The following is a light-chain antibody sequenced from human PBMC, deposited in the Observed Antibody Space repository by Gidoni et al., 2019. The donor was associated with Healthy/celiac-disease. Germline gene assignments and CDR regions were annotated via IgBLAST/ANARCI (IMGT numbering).Light chain of an antibody. V-gene: IGLV3-1*01. J-gene: IGLJ3*02. CDR2: QDS. Sequence: SYELTQQPSVSVSPGQTASITCSGDELGDKYACWYQQKPGQSPVVVIYQDSKRPSGIPERFSGSNSGNTATLTISGTQAMDEADYDCQAWDSSIVVFGGGTKLTVL. CDR1: ELGDKY. CDR3: QAWDSSIVV.